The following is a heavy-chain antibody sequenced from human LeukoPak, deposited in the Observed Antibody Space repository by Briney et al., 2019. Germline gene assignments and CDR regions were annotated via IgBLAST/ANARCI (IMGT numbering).Heavy chain of an antibody. J-gene: IGHJ4*02. CDR2: VNPNGGAT. D-gene: IGHD4-17*01. V-gene: IGHV1-2*02. CDR3: ARAAVTTLPYFDY. CDR1: GYTFTGYY. Sequence: ASVKVSCKASGYTFTGYYMHWVRQDPGQGLEWMGWVNPNGGATNYAQKFQGRVTMTRHTSISTAYMELSRLRSDDTAVYYCARAAVTTLPYFDYWGQGTLVTVSS.